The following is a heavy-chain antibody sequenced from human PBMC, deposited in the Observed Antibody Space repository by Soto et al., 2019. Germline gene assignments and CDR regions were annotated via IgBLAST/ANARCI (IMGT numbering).Heavy chain of an antibody. V-gene: IGHV3-7*01. CDR3: ARGWWFDP. Sequence: GGSLRLSCAASGFTFSSYWMSWVRQAPGKGLEWVATIKQDGSEKYYVDSVKGRFTIYKDNAKISLYLQMNSLRAEDTAVYYCARGWWFDPWGQGTLVTVSS. J-gene: IGHJ5*02. CDR2: IKQDGSEK. CDR1: GFTFSSYW.